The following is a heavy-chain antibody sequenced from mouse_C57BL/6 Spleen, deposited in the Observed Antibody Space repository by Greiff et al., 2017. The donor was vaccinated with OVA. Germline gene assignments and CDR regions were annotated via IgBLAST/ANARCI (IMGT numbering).Heavy chain of an antibody. CDR2: ISSGGDYI. V-gene: IGHV5-9-1*02. Sequence: DVHLVESGEGLVKPGGSLKLSCAASGFTFSSYAMSWVRQTPEKRLEWVAYISSGGDYIYYADTVKGRFTISRDNARNTLYLQMSSLKSEDTAMYYCTRDGAYYSNYVGAMDYWGQGTSVTVSS. J-gene: IGHJ4*01. D-gene: IGHD2-5*01. CDR3: TRDGAYYSNYVGAMDY. CDR1: GFTFSSYA.